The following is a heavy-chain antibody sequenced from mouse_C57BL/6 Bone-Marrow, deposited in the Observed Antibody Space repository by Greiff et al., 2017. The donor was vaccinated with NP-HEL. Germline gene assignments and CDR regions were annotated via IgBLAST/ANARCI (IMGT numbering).Heavy chain of an antibody. CDR2: IRNKANGYTT. V-gene: IGHV7-3*01. J-gene: IGHJ4*01. CDR1: GFTFTDYY. D-gene: IGHD2-4*01. Sequence: EVKLMESGGDLVQPGGSLSLSCAASGFTFTDYYMSWVRQPPGKALEWLGFIRNKANGYTTEYSASVKGRFTISRDNSQSILYLQMNALRAEDSATYYCARSIYYDYADDPFYAMDYWGQGTSVTVSS. CDR3: ARSIYYDYADDPFYAMDY.